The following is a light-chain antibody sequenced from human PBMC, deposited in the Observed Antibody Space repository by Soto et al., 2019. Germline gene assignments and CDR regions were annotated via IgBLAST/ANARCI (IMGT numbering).Light chain of an antibody. J-gene: IGKJ1*01. CDR2: GAS. CDR1: QSVSSN. CDR3: QQYNNWPPWR. Sequence: EIVMTQSPATLSVSPGERATLSCRASQSVSSNLAWYQQKPGQAPRLLIYGASTRATGIPARFSGSGSGTEFTLTNSSLQSAEFAVYYCQQYNNWPPWRFGQGTKVEIK. V-gene: IGKV3-15*01.